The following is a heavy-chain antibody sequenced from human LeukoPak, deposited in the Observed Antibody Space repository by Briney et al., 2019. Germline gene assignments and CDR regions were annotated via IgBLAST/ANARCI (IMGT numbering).Heavy chain of an antibody. CDR1: GFTFSSYW. V-gene: IGHV3-74*01. CDR2: ISGDESTT. CDR3: AKRTDYGGNSATRYYYGMDV. J-gene: IGHJ6*02. D-gene: IGHD4-23*01. Sequence: GGSLRLSCTVSGFTFSSYWMHWVRQGPGKGLVWVSRISGDESTTSYADSVKGRFTIFRDNAKNTLFLQMNSLRVEDTAVYYCAKRTDYGGNSATRYYYGMDVWGQGTTVTVSS.